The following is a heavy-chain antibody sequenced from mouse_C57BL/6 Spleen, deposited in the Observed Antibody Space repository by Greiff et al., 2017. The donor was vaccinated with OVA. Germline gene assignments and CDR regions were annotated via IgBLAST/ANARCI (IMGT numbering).Heavy chain of an antibody. CDR1: GFSLTSYG. V-gene: IGHV2-2*01. J-gene: IGHJ4*01. CDR2: LWSGGST. Sequence: VQLQQSGPGLVQPSQSLSITCTVSGFSLTSYGVHWVRQSPGKGLEWLGVLWSGGSTDYNAAFISRLSISKDNSKSQVFFKMNSLQADDTAIYYCARKDPYAMDYWGQGTSVTVSS. CDR3: ARKDPYAMDY.